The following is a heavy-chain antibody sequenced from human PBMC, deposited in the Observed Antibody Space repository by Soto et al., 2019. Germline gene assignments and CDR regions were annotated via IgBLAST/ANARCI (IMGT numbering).Heavy chain of an antibody. V-gene: IGHV4-59*01. CDR2: IYYSGST. D-gene: IGHD6-19*01. CDR3: AREVPTSDSSGWYAFYAFDI. Sequence: QVQLQESGPGLVKPSETLSLTCTVSGGSISSYYWSWIRQPPGKGLEWIGYIYYSGSTNYNPSLKSRVTISVDTSKNQFSLKLSSVTAADTAVYYCAREVPTSDSSGWYAFYAFDIWGQGTMVTVSS. CDR1: GGSISSYY. J-gene: IGHJ3*02.